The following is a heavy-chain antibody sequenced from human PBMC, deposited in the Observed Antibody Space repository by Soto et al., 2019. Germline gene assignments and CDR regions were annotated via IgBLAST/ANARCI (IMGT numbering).Heavy chain of an antibody. D-gene: IGHD2-21*01. Sequence: LRLSCAASGFTFSGYTMNWVRQAPGKGLEWVAVIGNSGDGTHYADSVKGRFTISRDNSKNTLYLQMESLRAEDTAVYYCVKDVWDYWGQGVLVTVSS. CDR3: VKDVWDY. V-gene: IGHV3-23*01. CDR2: IGNSGDGT. CDR1: GFTFSGYT. J-gene: IGHJ4*02.